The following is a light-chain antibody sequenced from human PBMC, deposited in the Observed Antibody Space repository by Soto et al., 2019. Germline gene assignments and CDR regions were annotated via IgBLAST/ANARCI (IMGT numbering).Light chain of an antibody. CDR1: SSDVGGYNY. J-gene: IGLJ1*01. Sequence: QSVLTQPASVSGSPGQSITISCTVTSSDVGGYNYVSWYRQHPGKAPKLMIYDVTNRPSGVSNRFSGSKSGNTASLTISGLQSEDEADYYCSSYTTGGDVFGAGTKLTVL. V-gene: IGLV2-14*01. CDR3: SSYTTGGDV. CDR2: DVT.